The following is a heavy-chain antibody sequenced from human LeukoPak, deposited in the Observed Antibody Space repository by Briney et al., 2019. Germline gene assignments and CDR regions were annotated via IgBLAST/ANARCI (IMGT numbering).Heavy chain of an antibody. CDR2: ISYDGSNK. CDR3: AKLGRVSADY. J-gene: IGHJ4*02. CDR1: GFTFSSYG. Sequence: GGSLRLSCAASGFTFSSYGMHWVRQAPGEGLEWVAVISYDGSNKYYADSVKGRFTISRDNSKNTLYLQMNSLRAEDTAVYYCAKLGRVSADYWGQGTLVTVSS. V-gene: IGHV3-30*18. D-gene: IGHD6-6*01.